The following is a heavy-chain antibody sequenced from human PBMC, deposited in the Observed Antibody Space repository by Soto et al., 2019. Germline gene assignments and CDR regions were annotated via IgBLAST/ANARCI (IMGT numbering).Heavy chain of an antibody. J-gene: IGHJ4*02. Sequence: ASVKVSCKASGYSFTHYGISWVRQAPVQGLEWMGWVTGYYGTAKYEERFQGRVTMTTDTSTNTAYLDLRRLNSDDTAVYYCARTTHDQPTLDYWGLGTLVTVSS. CDR1: GYSFTHYG. D-gene: IGHD2-2*01. CDR2: VTGYYGTA. CDR3: ARTTHDQPTLDY. V-gene: IGHV1-18*01.